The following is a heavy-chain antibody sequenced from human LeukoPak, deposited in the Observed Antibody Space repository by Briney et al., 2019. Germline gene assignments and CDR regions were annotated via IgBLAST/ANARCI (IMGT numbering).Heavy chain of an antibody. V-gene: IGHV4-31*03. CDR1: GGSISSGGYY. J-gene: IGHJ4*02. Sequence: SETLSLTCTVSGGSISSGGYYWSWIRQHPGKGLEWIGYIYYSGSTYYNPSLKSRVTISIDTSKNQLSLKLSSVTAADTAVCYCARNYDSSGYYSWGQGTLVTVSS. D-gene: IGHD3-22*01. CDR2: IYYSGST. CDR3: ARNYDSSGYYS.